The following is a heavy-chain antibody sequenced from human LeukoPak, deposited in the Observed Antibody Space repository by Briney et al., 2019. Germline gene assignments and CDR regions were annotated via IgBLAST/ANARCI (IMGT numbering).Heavy chain of an antibody. CDR2: ISYDGSNK. CDR3: ARGLSSNYYYGMDV. D-gene: IGHD2-2*01. V-gene: IGHV3-30-3*01. J-gene: IGHJ6*02. Sequence: GRSLRLSCAASGFTFSSYAMHWVRQAPGKGLEWVAVISYDGSNKYYADSVKGRFTISRDNSKNTLYLQMSSLRAEDTAVYYCARGLSSNYYYGMDVWGQGTTVTVSS. CDR1: GFTFSSYA.